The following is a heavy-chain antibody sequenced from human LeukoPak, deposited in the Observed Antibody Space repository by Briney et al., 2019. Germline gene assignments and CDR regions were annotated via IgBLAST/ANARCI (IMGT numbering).Heavy chain of an antibody. D-gene: IGHD1-26*01. CDR3: ARGGDGRDAFDI. Sequence: PGGSLRLSCAASGFTFSSYSMNWVRQAPGKGLEWVSSISSNSNYIYYADSVKGRFTISRDNAKSSLYLQMNSLRAEDTAVYYCARGGDGRDAFDIWGQGTMVTVSS. CDR2: ISSNSNYI. V-gene: IGHV3-21*01. J-gene: IGHJ3*02. CDR1: GFTFSSYS.